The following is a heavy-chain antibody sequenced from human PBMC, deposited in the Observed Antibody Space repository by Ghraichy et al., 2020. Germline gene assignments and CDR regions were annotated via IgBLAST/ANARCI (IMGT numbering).Heavy chain of an antibody. CDR3: ARRRLGPFDY. Sequence: SQTLSLTCAVYGGSFSGYYWSWIRKPPGKGLEWIGEINHSGSTNYNPSLKSRVTISVDTSKNPFSLKLSSVTAADTAVYYCARRRLGPFDYWGQGTLVTVSS. CDR1: GGSFSGYY. CDR2: INHSGST. J-gene: IGHJ4*02. V-gene: IGHV4-34*01. D-gene: IGHD6-6*01.